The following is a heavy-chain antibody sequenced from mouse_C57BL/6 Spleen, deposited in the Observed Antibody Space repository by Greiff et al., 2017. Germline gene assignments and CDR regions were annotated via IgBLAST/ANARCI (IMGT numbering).Heavy chain of an antibody. CDR3: AIGVVYYYGSREDAMDY. Sequence: QVQLQQPGAELVKPGASVKLSCKASGYTFTSYWMQWVKQRPGQGLEWIGEIDPSDSDTNYNQKIKGKATLTVDTSSSTAYMQLSSLTSEDSAVYYCAIGVVYYYGSREDAMDYWGQGTSVTVSS. CDR1: GYTFTSYW. J-gene: IGHJ4*01. V-gene: IGHV1-50*01. D-gene: IGHD1-1*01. CDR2: IDPSDSDT.